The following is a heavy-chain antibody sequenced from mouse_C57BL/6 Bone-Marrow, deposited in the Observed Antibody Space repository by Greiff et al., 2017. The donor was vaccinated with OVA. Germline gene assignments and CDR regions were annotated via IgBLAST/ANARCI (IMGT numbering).Heavy chain of an antibody. J-gene: IGHJ2*01. Sequence: DVQLQESGGDLVKPGGSLKLSCAASGFTFSSYGMSWVRQTPDKRLEWVATISSGGSYTYYPDSVKGRFTISRDNAKNTLYLQMSSLKSEDTAMYYCASDGYYDYFDYWGQGTTLTVSS. V-gene: IGHV5-6*01. D-gene: IGHD2-3*01. CDR3: ASDGYYDYFDY. CDR2: ISSGGSYT. CDR1: GFTFSSYG.